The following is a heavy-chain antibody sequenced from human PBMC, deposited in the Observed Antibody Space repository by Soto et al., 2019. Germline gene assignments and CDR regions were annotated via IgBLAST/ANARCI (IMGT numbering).Heavy chain of an antibody. Sequence: GGSLRLSCAASGFTFSSYWMHWVRQAPGKGLVWVSRINSDGSSTSYEDSVKGRFTISRDNAKNTLYLQMNSLRAEDTAVYYCARARYDYIWGSYLTWLDYWGQGTLVTVSS. D-gene: IGHD3-16*01. J-gene: IGHJ4*02. CDR3: ARARYDYIWGSYLTWLDY. CDR2: INSDGSST. CDR1: GFTFSSYW. V-gene: IGHV3-74*01.